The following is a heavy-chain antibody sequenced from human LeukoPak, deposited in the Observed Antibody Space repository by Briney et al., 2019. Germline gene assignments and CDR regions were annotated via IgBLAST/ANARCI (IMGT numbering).Heavy chain of an antibody. J-gene: IGHJ3*02. CDR1: GFTFITYA. Sequence: PGGSLRLSSAASGFTFITYAMSWVRQAPGKGLEWASAIWGSGGTTYYADSVKGPVTISRDNSKNTLYLQMNSLRDEETAVYYCVSGNDPDSLWETYRLDAFDIWGQGTMVIVSS. CDR3: VSGNDPDSLWETYRLDAFDI. CDR2: IWGSGGTT. V-gene: IGHV3-23*01. D-gene: IGHD3-16*02.